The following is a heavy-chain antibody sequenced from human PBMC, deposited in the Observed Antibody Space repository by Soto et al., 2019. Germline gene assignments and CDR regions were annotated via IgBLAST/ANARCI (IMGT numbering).Heavy chain of an antibody. Sequence: RXLTFAVSCKSSSSTTWWSLVRQSPGKWLEWSGEIYHSGSTNYNPSLKSRVTISVDKSKKQFSLKVSSVTAADTAVYYCARDVGYHYDGSPSGQFDFWGQGALVTSPQ. CDR3: ARDVGYHYDGSPSGQFDF. V-gene: IGHV4-4*02. J-gene: IGHJ4*02. CDR2: IYHSGST. D-gene: IGHD3-22*01. CDR1: CKSSSSTTW.